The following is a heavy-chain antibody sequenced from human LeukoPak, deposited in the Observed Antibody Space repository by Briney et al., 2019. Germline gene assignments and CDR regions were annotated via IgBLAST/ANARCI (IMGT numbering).Heavy chain of an antibody. J-gene: IGHJ4*02. CDR1: GFTVSSNY. CDR3: ARAKPKNMVRGLIMRRESRYYFDY. V-gene: IGHV3-66*01. Sequence: GGSLRLSCAASGFTVSSNYMSWVRQAPGKGLEWVSVIYSGGSTYYADSVKGRFTISRDNTKSTLYIQMNSLRAEDTAVYYCARAKPKNMVRGLIMRRESRYYFDYWGQGTLVTVSS. CDR2: IYSGGST. D-gene: IGHD3-10*01.